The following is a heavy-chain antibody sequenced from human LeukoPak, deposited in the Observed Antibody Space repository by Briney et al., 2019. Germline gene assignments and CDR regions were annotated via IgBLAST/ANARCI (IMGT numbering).Heavy chain of an antibody. CDR3: ARDGYSDSGGFAYFDN. CDR1: GYTFASYG. CDR2: ISGYNGHT. J-gene: IGHJ4*02. D-gene: IGHD5-12*01. Sequence: ASLRVSCKASGYTFASYGINWVRQAPGQGPEWMGWISGYNGHTNYAEKVQGRVTMTTDTTTSTAYMELRRLRSDDAAVYFCARDGYSDSGGFAYFDNWGQGTLVTVSS. V-gene: IGHV1-18*01.